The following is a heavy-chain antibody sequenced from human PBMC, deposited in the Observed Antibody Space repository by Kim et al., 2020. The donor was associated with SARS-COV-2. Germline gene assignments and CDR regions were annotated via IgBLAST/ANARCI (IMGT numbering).Heavy chain of an antibody. CDR1: GGTFSSYA. D-gene: IGHD3-10*01. CDR2: IIPIFGTA. Sequence: SVKVSCKASGGTFSSYAISWVRQAPGQGLEWMGGIIPIFGTANYAQKFQGRVTITADESTSTAYMELSSLRSEDTAVYYCARDRDYGSGSRIPPYYYYYGMDAWGQGTTVTVSS. CDR3: ARDRDYGSGSRIPPYYYYYGMDA. J-gene: IGHJ6*02. V-gene: IGHV1-69*13.